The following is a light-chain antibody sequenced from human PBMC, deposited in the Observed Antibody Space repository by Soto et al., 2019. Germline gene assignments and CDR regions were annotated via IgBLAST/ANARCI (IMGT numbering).Light chain of an antibody. CDR2: GAS. Sequence: EVVLTQSPGTLSLSPGERATLSCRASQSVSNDYLAWYQQKPGQAPRLLIHGASSRAIGIPDRFSGGGSGTDFTLTISRLGPEDFAVYYCQHYGISVPITFGPGTKVDL. CDR1: QSVSNDY. J-gene: IGKJ3*01. V-gene: IGKV3-20*01. CDR3: QHYGISVPIT.